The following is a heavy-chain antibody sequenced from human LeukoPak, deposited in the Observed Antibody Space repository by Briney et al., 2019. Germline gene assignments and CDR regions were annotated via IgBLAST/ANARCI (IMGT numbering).Heavy chain of an antibody. D-gene: IGHD3-22*01. J-gene: IGHJ4*02. CDR1: GFTFSGSA. V-gene: IGHV3-73*01. Sequence: GGSLRLSCAASGFTFSGSAMHWVRQASGKGLEWVGRIRSKANSYATAYAASVKGRFTISRDDSKNTAYLQMNSLKTEDTAVYYCTRWEYYYDSSGYYYDSYWGQGTLVTVSS. CDR2: IRSKANSYAT. CDR3: TRWEYYYDSSGYYYDSY.